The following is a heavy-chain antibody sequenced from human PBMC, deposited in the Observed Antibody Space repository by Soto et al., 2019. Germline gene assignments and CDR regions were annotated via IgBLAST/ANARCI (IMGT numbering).Heavy chain of an antibody. CDR3: ARDSWGWFGELLPSSSSDY. D-gene: IGHD3-10*01. J-gene: IGHJ4*02. V-gene: IGHV3-21*01. CDR2: ISSSSSYI. Sequence: EVQLVESGGGLVKPGGSLRLSCAASGFTFSSYSMNWVRQAPGKGLEWVSSISSSSSYIYYADSVKGRFTISRDNAKNSLYLQMNSLRAEDTAVYYCARDSWGWFGELLPSSSSDYWGQGTLVTVSS. CDR1: GFTFSSYS.